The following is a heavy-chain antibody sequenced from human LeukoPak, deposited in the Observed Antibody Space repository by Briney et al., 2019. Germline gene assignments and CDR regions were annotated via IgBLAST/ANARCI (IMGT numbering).Heavy chain of an antibody. V-gene: IGHV3-11*06. Sequence: GGSLRLSCAASGFTFSDFYMSWIRQAPGKGLEWVSYIGSSSTYTNYADSVKGRFSISRDNAKNSLYLQMSSLRADDTAVYYCARGGQELDNWGQGTLVTVSS. CDR1: GFTFSDFY. CDR3: ARGGQELDN. D-gene: IGHD1-26*01. CDR2: IGSSSTYT. J-gene: IGHJ4*02.